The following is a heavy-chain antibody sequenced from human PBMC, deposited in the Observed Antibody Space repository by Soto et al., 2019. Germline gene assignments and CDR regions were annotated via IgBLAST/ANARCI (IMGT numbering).Heavy chain of an antibody. V-gene: IGHV3-7*05. Sequence: EVQLVESGGALVQPGGSLRLSCAASGFTFTNYWMAWVRQAPGKGLEWVAHIDQGGGEKYYVDSVKGRFTISRDNAKNSLNLQMNSLRAEDTALYYCARGGNWFDPWGQGTLVTVSS. CDR3: ARGGNWFDP. D-gene: IGHD3-10*01. CDR2: IDQGGGEK. J-gene: IGHJ5*02. CDR1: GFTFTNYW.